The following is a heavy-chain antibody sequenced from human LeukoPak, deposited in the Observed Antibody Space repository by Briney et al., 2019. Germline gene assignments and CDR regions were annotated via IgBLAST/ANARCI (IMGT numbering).Heavy chain of an antibody. J-gene: IGHJ4*02. V-gene: IGHV3-7*01. CDR1: GFTFNSYW. CDR3: ARGSSTHGEYYFDY. Sequence: GGSLRLSCAASGFTFNSYWMSWVRQAPGKGLEWVANINQDGSEKYYVDSLKGRFTISRDNAKNSLYLQMNSLRAEDTAVYYCARGSSTHGEYYFDYWGQGTLVTVSS. CDR2: INQDGSEK. D-gene: IGHD2-2*01.